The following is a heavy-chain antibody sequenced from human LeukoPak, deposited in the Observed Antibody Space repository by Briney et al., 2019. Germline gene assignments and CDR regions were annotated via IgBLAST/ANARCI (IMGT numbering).Heavy chain of an antibody. V-gene: IGHV4-59*01. CDR2: VHYSGST. Sequence: SETLSLTCTVSGGSISGYYWTWMRQSPGKGLEWIGNVHYSGSTRYNPSLKSRVTISRDMSRNHFSLRLTSVTAADTAVYYCAGGQGWLPDYWGQGNLVTVPS. CDR3: AGGQGWLPDY. D-gene: IGHD6-19*01. CDR1: GGSISGYY. J-gene: IGHJ4*02.